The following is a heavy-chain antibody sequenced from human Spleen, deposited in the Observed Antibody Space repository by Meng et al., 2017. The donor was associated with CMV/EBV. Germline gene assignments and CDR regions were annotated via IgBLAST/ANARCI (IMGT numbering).Heavy chain of an antibody. J-gene: IGHJ4*02. CDR1: GFTFSSYA. CDR3: AAPDTAMATGPDY. D-gene: IGHD5-18*01. CDR2: ISYDGSNK. Sequence: GGSLRLSCAASGFTFSSYAMHWVRQAPGKGLEWVAVISYDGSNKYYADSVKGRFTISRDNSKNTLYLQMNSLRAEDTAVYYCAAPDTAMATGPDYWGQGTLVTVSS. V-gene: IGHV3-30-3*01.